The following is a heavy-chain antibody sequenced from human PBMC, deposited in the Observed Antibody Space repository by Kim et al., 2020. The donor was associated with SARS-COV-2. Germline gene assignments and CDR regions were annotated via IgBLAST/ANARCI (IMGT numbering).Heavy chain of an antibody. CDR3: VKSSTADIVESGDH. J-gene: IGHJ5*02. CDR1: GFIFTNYW. D-gene: IGHD2-21*01. V-gene: IGHV3-7*01. Sequence: GGSLRLSCAASGFIFTNYWMSWVRQVPGKGLEWVANMNQDGGQTAYIDSVKGRFTISRDNAKNSVHLQLNSLRAEDTAVYYCVKSSTADIVESGDHWGQ. CDR2: MNQDGGQT.